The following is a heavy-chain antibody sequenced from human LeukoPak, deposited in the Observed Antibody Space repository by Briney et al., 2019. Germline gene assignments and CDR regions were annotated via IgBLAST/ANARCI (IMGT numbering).Heavy chain of an antibody. CDR1: GYTFTSYG. Sequence: ASVKVSRKASGYTFTSYGISWVRQAPGQGLEWMGWISAYNGNTNYAQKLQGRVTMTTDTSTSTAYMELRSLRSDDTVVYYCARDVGDGRLYDAFDIWGQGTMVTVSS. CDR2: ISAYNGNT. D-gene: IGHD4-17*01. J-gene: IGHJ3*02. CDR3: ARDVGDGRLYDAFDI. V-gene: IGHV1-18*04.